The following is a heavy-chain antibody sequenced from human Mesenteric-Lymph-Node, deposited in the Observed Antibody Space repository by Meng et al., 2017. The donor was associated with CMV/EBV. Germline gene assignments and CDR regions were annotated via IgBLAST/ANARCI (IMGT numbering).Heavy chain of an antibody. CDR1: GYTFTSYG. CDR2: ISAYNGNT. J-gene: IGHJ5*02. CDR3: ARAENDILTGYDGWFDP. Sequence: ASVKVSCKASGYTFTSYGISWVRQAPGQGLEWMGWISAYNGNTNYAQKLQGRVTMTTDTSTSTAYMELRSLRSEDTAIYYCARAENDILTGYDGWFDPWGQGTLVTVSS. V-gene: IGHV1-18*01. D-gene: IGHD3-9*01.